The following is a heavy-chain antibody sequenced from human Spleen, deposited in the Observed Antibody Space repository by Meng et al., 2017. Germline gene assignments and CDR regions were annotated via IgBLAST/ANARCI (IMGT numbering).Heavy chain of an antibody. J-gene: IGHJ5*02. D-gene: IGHD3-10*01. Sequence: GESLKISCAASGFTFSHAWMSWVRQAPGKGLEWVGRINSKTDGGTADYAAPVKGRFTISSDDSKNTQYLQMNSLKTEDTAGYYCTTDSMVRGADPWGQGTLVTVSS. CDR1: GFTFSHAW. V-gene: IGHV3-15*01. CDR2: INSKTDGGTA. CDR3: TTDSMVRGADP.